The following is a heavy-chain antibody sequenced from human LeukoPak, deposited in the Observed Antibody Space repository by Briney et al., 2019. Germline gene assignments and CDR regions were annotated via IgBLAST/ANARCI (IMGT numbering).Heavy chain of an antibody. D-gene: IGHD5-12*01. Sequence: GASVKVSCKASGYTFTGYYIHWVRQAPGQGLEWMGIINPSGGSTTYTQKFQGRVTMTRDMSTSTVYMEVSSLRSEDTAIYYCARDGATLLDPWGQGTLVTVSS. CDR3: ARDGATLLDP. CDR2: INPSGGST. V-gene: IGHV1-46*01. J-gene: IGHJ5*02. CDR1: GYTFTGYY.